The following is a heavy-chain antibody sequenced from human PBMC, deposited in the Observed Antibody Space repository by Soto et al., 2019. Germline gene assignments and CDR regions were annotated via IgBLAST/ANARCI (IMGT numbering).Heavy chain of an antibody. CDR3: ARDRERINFGY. Sequence: QWQLQESGPGLVKPSETLSLTCTVSGGSISSGRYYWGWIRQPPGKGLEYIGSIYYGGSAYHNPSLKSRVTISVDTSKNQFSLKLSSVTAADTAVYYCARDRERINFGYWGQGTLVTVSS. CDR1: GGSISSGRYY. CDR2: IYYGGSA. D-gene: IGHD2-15*01. V-gene: IGHV4-39*02. J-gene: IGHJ4*02.